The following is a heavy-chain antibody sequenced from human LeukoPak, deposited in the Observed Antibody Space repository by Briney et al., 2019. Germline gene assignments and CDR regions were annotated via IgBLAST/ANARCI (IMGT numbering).Heavy chain of an antibody. Sequence: GGSLRLSCVASGFTFSSYAMSWVRQAPGKGLEWVSAISASGGTTYYADSVKGRFTISRDNSKNTLYLQMNSLRAEDTAVYYCAKSRSSSSWYSFDYWGQGTLVTVSS. V-gene: IGHV3-23*01. CDR3: AKSRSSSSWYSFDY. CDR1: GFTFSSYA. CDR2: ISASGGTT. J-gene: IGHJ4*02. D-gene: IGHD6-13*01.